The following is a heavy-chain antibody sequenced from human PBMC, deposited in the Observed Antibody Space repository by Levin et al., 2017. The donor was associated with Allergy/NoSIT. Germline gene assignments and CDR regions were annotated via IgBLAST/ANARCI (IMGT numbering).Heavy chain of an antibody. Sequence: SQTLSLTCTVSGGSISSYYWSWIRQPPGKGLEWIGYIYYSGSTNYNPSLKSRVTISVDTSKNQFSLKLSSVTAADTAVYYCAREGYYDILTGYYFPNDAFDIWGQGTMVTVSS. CDR1: GGSISSYY. CDR3: AREGYYDILTGYYFPNDAFDI. J-gene: IGHJ3*02. CDR2: IYYSGST. V-gene: IGHV4-59*01. D-gene: IGHD3-9*01.